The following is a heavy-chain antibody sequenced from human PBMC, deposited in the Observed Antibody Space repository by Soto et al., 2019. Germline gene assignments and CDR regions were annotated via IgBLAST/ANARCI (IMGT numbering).Heavy chain of an antibody. Sequence: SLKVSCKASGGTFSSYAISWVRQAPGQGLEWMGGIIPIFGTANYAQKFQGRVTITADESTSTAYMELSSLRSEDTAVYYCVFAPSTYYDILTGEDYYYGMDVWGQGTTVTVSS. V-gene: IGHV1-69*13. J-gene: IGHJ6*02. CDR3: VFAPSTYYDILTGEDYYYGMDV. CDR2: IIPIFGTA. CDR1: GGTFSSYA. D-gene: IGHD3-9*01.